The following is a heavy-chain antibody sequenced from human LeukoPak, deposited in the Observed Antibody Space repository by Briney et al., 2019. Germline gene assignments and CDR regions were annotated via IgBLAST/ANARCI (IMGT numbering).Heavy chain of an antibody. J-gene: IGHJ6*02. V-gene: IGHV4-39*01. CDR1: GGSINSSGYD. D-gene: IGHD5-18*01. CDR3: ARLVVDTAMVYYYYYGMGV. Sequence: EAQALTNRVSGGSINSSGYDWGRLSQHPGTGLEWIGSIYYSGSTYYNPSLKSRVTISVDTSKNQFSLKLSSVTAADTAVYYCARLVVDTAMVYYYYYGMGVWGQGTTVTVSS. CDR2: IYYSGST.